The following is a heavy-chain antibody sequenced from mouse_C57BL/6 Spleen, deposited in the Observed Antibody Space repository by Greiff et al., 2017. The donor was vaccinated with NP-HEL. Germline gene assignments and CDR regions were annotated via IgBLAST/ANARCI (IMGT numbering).Heavy chain of an antibody. CDR1: GFTFSSYA. V-gene: IGHV5-4*01. CDR2: ISDGGSYT. Sequence: EVKLMESGGGLVKPGGSLKLSCAASGFTFSSYAMSWVRQTPEKRLEWVATISDGGSYTYYPDNVKGRFTISRDNAKNNLYLQMSHLKSEDTAMDYCARDDLYYYAMDYWGQGTSVTVSS. J-gene: IGHJ4*01. CDR3: ARDDLYYYAMDY.